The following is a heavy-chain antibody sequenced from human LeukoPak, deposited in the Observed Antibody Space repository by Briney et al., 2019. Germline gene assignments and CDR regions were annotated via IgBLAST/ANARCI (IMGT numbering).Heavy chain of an antibody. Sequence: GESLKISCQGSGYDFTNYWIAWVRQMPGKGPEWMGIIHPGDSDTIYSPSFRGQVTISVDKSITTAYLQWRSLKASDTAIYFCARALGVELVYLDEPDAHFFDYWGQGTLVTVSS. J-gene: IGHJ4*02. V-gene: IGHV5-51*01. CDR2: IHPGDSDT. CDR3: ARALGVELVYLDEPDAHFFDY. CDR1: GYDFTNYW. D-gene: IGHD3-3*01.